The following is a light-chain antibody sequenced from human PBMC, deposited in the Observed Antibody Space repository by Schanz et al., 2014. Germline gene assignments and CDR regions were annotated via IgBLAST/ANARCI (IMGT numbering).Light chain of an antibody. Sequence: EIVLTQSPGTLSLSPGESATLSCRASQSVSSGYLAWYQHKPGQAPRLLIFGASTRATGIPPRFSGSMSGTEFTLTIDSLQSDDFATYYCQQYNSYSTFGQGTKVEIK. V-gene: IGKV3-15*01. J-gene: IGKJ1*01. CDR3: QQYNSYST. CDR1: QSVSSGY. CDR2: GAS.